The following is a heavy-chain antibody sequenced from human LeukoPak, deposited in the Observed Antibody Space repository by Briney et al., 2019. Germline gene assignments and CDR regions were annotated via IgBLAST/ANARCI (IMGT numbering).Heavy chain of an antibody. Sequence: SETLSLTCAVYGGSFSGYYWSWIRQPPGKGLEWIGEINHSGSTNYNPSLKSRVTISVDTSKNQFSLELSSVTAADTAVYYCARDLVSAFDIWGQGTMVTVSS. CDR3: ARDLVSAFDI. CDR2: INHSGST. D-gene: IGHD1-26*01. V-gene: IGHV4-34*01. J-gene: IGHJ3*02. CDR1: GGSFSGYY.